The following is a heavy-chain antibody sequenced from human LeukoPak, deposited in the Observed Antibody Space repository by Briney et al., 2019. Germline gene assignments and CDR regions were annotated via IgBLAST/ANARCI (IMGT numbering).Heavy chain of an antibody. CDR1: GGSISSYY. CDR2: IYTSGST. Sequence: SETLSLTCTVSGGSISSYYWSWVRQPAGKGLEWIGRIYTSGSTNYNPSLKSRVTVSVDTSKNQFSLKLSSVTAADTAVYYCARGSRRLCSGGSCYSTDWFDPWGQGTLVTVSS. V-gene: IGHV4-4*07. D-gene: IGHD2-15*01. J-gene: IGHJ5*02. CDR3: ARGSRRLCSGGSCYSTDWFDP.